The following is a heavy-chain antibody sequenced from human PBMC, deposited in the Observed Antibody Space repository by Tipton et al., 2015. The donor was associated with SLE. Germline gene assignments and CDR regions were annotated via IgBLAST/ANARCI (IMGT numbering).Heavy chain of an antibody. CDR2: IYGGGSST. V-gene: IGHV3-23*03. CDR3: ARDHSIITMMPLFRAPYRMDV. J-gene: IGHJ6*02. D-gene: IGHD3-22*01. Sequence: SGFTFGIYAMTWVRQAPGKGLEWVSVIYGGGSSTYYADSVKGRFTISRDTSKNTLYLQMNSLRPEDTGVYYCARDHSIITMMPLFRAPYRMDVWGQGTTVTVSS. CDR1: GFTFGIYA.